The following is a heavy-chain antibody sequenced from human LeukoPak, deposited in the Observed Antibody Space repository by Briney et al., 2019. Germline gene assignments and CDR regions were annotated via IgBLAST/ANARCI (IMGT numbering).Heavy chain of an antibody. D-gene: IGHD3-3*01. CDR1: GVSITSDTYY. V-gene: IGHV4-30-2*01. J-gene: IGHJ4*02. CDR3: ARTRDFWSAYFDY. Sequence: SETLSLTCAVSGVSITSDTYYWRCIRQPPGKGLEWIGYILHSGSTYQNPSLKSRVTISVDTSKNQFSLKLSSVTAADTAVYFCARTRDFWSAYFDYWGQGVLVTVSS. CDR2: ILHSGST.